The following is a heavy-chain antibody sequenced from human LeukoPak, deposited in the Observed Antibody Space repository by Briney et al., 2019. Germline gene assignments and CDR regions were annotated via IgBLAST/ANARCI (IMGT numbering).Heavy chain of an antibody. J-gene: IGHJ4*02. V-gene: IGHV5-51*01. CDR1: GYIFITYW. Sequence: GESLKISCRASGYIFITYWIGWVRQMPGKGLEWMGIIYPGDSDTRHSPSFQGQVTMSVDKSTSTAYLQWSSLKASDTAIYYCARRVYSDGYDYWGQGTLVTVSS. CDR3: ARRVYSDGYDY. CDR2: IYPGDSDT. D-gene: IGHD5-12*01.